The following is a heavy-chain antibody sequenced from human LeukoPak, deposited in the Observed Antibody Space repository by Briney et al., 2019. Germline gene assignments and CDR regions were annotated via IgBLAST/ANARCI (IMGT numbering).Heavy chain of an antibody. CDR1: GFTFTTYW. J-gene: IGHJ4*02. Sequence: GGSLRLSCAASGFTFTTYWMSWVRQAPGKGLEWVANIKQDGSEKYYVDSVRGRFTISRDNANNSVYLQMDSLRAEDTAVYYCAKRSGFSSGWLDFWGQGTLVTVSS. V-gene: IGHV3-7*05. CDR2: IKQDGSEK. CDR3: AKRSGFSSGWLDF. D-gene: IGHD6-19*01.